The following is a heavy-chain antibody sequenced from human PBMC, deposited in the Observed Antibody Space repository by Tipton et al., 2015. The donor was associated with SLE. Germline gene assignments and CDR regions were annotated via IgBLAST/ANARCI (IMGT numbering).Heavy chain of an antibody. D-gene: IGHD3-3*01. J-gene: IGHJ4*02. CDR1: GESFSGYY. Sequence: TLSLTCGIFGESFSGYYWSWIRQSPGKGLEWIGEINHSGSTNYNPSLKSRVTISVDTSKNQFSLKLSSVTAADTAVYYCARDVEYYFDYWGQGTLVTVSS. V-gene: IGHV4-34*01. CDR3: ARDVEYYFDY. CDR2: INHSGST.